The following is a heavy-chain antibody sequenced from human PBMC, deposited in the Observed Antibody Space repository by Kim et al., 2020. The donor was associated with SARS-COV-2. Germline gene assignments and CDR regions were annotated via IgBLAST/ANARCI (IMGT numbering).Heavy chain of an antibody. J-gene: IGHJ4*02. CDR1: GYTFTSYA. Sequence: ASVKVSCKASGYTFTSYAFHWVRQAPGQRLEWMGWIDADNGNTKYSQKFQGRVTITRDTSASTAYMELSSLRSKDTAVYYCARNEDYWGQGTLVTVSS. CDR2: IDADNGNT. CDR3: ARNEDY. V-gene: IGHV1-3*01.